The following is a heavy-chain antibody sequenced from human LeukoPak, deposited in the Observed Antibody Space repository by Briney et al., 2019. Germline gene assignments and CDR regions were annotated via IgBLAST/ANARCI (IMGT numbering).Heavy chain of an antibody. CDR1: GGSISSYY. J-gene: IGHJ3*02. D-gene: IGHD3-22*01. CDR3: ARDRYYDSSGDAFDI. Sequence: PSETLSLTCTVSGGSISSYYWSWIRQPPGKGLEWMGYIYYSGSTNYNPSLKSRVTISVDTSKNQFSLKLSSVTAADTAVYYCARDRYYDSSGDAFDIWGQGTMVTVSS. CDR2: IYYSGST. V-gene: IGHV4-59*01.